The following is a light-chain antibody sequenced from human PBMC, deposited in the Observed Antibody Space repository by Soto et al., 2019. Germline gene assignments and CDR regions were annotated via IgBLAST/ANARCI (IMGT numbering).Light chain of an antibody. CDR3: QQYGGSGT. CDR2: GAS. V-gene: IGKV3-20*01. Sequence: EIVLTQSPGTLSLSPGEXATLSCRASQSVSNNYLAWYQQKPGQAPRLLIYGASNRATGIPDRFSGSGSGTDFTLSISRLEPEDFAVDYCQQYGGSGTVGQGTKVDIK. CDR1: QSVSNNY. J-gene: IGKJ1*01.